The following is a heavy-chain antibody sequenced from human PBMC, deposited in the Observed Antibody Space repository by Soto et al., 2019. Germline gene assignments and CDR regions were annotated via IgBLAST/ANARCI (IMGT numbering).Heavy chain of an antibody. CDR2: INTSGGNS. CDR3: AKEGPIPGEDDA. D-gene: IGHD2-21*01. CDR1: GFIFTDWF. J-gene: IGHJ1*01. Sequence: HLAQYGPEVKRPGASVKISCKASGFIFTDWFMHWVRQAPGQGPEWMGIINTSGGNSIYSHKFQDKVAMTRDTSTSTIYVELSSLTSADTAVYYCAKEGPIPGEDDAWGQGNLVTVSS. V-gene: IGHV1-46*01.